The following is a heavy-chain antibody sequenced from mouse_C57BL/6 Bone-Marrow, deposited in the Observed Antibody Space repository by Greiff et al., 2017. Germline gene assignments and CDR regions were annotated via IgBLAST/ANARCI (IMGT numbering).Heavy chain of an antibody. V-gene: IGHV14-4*01. J-gene: IGHJ3*01. D-gene: IGHD2-3*01. CDR1: GFNIKDDY. Sequence: EVQLQQSGAELVRPGASVKLSCTASGFNIKDDYMHWVKQRPEQGLEWIGWLDPENGDTEYASKFQGKATITADTSSNTAYLQLSSLTSEDAAVYYCTTYGYYPWFAYWGQGTLVTVSA. CDR3: TTYGYYPWFAY. CDR2: LDPENGDT.